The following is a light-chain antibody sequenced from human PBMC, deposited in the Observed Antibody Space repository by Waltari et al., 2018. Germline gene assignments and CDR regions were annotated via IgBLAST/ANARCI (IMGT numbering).Light chain of an antibody. J-gene: IGLJ3*02. CDR1: NLRNFY. CDR3: NGRDISGNHVL. Sequence: SSELAQDPAVSVAFGQTVTITCTGDNLRNFYATWYQQKPGKAPPLFIYGQNNRPSGIPDRFSGSNSGTTASLTISETRAEDEADYYCNGRDISGNHVLFGGGTKLTV. CDR2: GQN. V-gene: IGLV3-19*01.